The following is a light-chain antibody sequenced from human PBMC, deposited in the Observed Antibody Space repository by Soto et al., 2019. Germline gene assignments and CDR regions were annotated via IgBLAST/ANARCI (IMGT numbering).Light chain of an antibody. CDR3: SSYTSGNTLV. CDR2: EVA. J-gene: IGLJ1*01. CDR1: SEDVGGYNY. Sequence: SVLTQPASVSGSPGQSITISCSGTSEDVGGYNYVSWYQHHPGKAPKLMIYEVANRPSGLSNRFSGSKSGSTASLTISGLQAEDEADYYCSSYTSGNTLVFGTGTKVTVL. V-gene: IGLV2-14*01.